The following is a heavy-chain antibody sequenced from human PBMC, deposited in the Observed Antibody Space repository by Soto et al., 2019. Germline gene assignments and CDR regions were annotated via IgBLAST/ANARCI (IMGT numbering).Heavy chain of an antibody. Sequence: SGPTLVNPTQTLTLTCTFSGFSLSTSGMCVSWIRQPPGKALEWLALIDWDDDKYYSPSLKARLTISKDTSNNQVVLTMTNMDPVDTATYYCARTSSGFRSSWPQAGFDPWGQGTLVTVSS. J-gene: IGHJ5*02. CDR2: IDWDDDK. D-gene: IGHD6-13*01. CDR3: ARTSSGFRSSWPQAGFDP. CDR1: GFSLSTSGMC. V-gene: IGHV2-70*01.